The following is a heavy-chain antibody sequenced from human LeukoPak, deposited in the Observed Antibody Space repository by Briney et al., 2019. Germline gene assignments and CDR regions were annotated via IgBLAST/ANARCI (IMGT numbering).Heavy chain of an antibody. CDR1: GFTFSGSA. V-gene: IGHV3-73*01. D-gene: IGHD3-9*01. CDR2: IRSKANSYAT. J-gene: IGHJ3*02. CDR3: TRHYDILTGYYGGAFDI. Sequence: PGGSLKLSCAASGFTFSGSAMHWVRQASGKGLEWVGRIRSKANSYATAYAASVKGRLTISRDDSKNTAYLQMNSLKTEDTAVYYCTRHYDILTGYYGGAFDIWGQGTMVTVSS.